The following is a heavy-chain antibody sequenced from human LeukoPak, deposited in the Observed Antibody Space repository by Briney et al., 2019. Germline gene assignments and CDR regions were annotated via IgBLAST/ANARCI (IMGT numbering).Heavy chain of an antibody. Sequence: GGSLRLSCAASGFTFSRCWMHWVRQAPGKGLVWVSRINSDGSSTSYADSVKGRFTVSRDNAKNTLYLQMNSLRAEDTAVYYCGRPYYSDSSANYNWFDPWGQGTLVTVSS. V-gene: IGHV3-74*01. D-gene: IGHD3-22*01. CDR1: GFTFSRCW. CDR2: INSDGSST. J-gene: IGHJ5*02. CDR3: GRPYYSDSSANYNWFDP.